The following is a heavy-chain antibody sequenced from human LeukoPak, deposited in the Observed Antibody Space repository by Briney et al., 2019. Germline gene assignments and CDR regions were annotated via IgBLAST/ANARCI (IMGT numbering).Heavy chain of an antibody. CDR2: ISSSSSYI. J-gene: IGHJ6*02. V-gene: IGHV3-21*01. CDR3: ARASAGGSGMDV. CDR1: GFTFSSSA. Sequence: GGSLRLSCAASGFTFSSSAMSWVRQAPGKGLEWVSSISSSSSYIYYADSVKGRFTISRDNAKNSLYLQMNSLRAEDTAVYYCARASAGGSGMDVWGQGTTVTVSS. D-gene: IGHD4-23*01.